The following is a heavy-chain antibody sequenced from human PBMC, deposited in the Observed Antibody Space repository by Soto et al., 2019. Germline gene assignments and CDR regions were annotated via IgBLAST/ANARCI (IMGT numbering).Heavy chain of an antibody. Sequence: SVGSLRLSCAASGFSFSTYAMSWVRQAPGKGLEWVSAISGSGGNTYYADSVKGRFTISRDSSKNTLYLQMNSLRAEDTAIYYCAKASMGTTKGKYYFDYWGQGTLVTVSS. CDR2: ISGSGGNT. CDR3: AKASMGTTKGKYYFDY. CDR1: GFSFSTYA. J-gene: IGHJ4*02. V-gene: IGHV3-23*01. D-gene: IGHD4-17*01.